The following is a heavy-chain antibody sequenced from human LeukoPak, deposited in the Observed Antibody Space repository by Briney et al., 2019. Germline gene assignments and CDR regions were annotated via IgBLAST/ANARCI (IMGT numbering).Heavy chain of an antibody. Sequence: GGSLRLSCAASGFTFSSYGMHWVRQAPGKGLEWVGRIKSKTDGGTTDYAAPVKGRFTISRDDSKNTLYLQMNSLKTEDTAVYYCTTDPLVGVTGYWGQGTLVTVSS. V-gene: IGHV3-15*01. CDR3: TTDPLVGVTGY. J-gene: IGHJ4*02. CDR2: IKSKTDGGTT. D-gene: IGHD1-26*01. CDR1: GFTFSSYG.